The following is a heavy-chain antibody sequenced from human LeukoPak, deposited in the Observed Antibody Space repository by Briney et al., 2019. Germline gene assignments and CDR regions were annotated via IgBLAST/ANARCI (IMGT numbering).Heavy chain of an antibody. Sequence: QAGGSLRLSCAASGFTFSGYEINWVRQAPGKGLEWVSHISGSGVAIHYSDSVKGRFTISRDNAKNSLYLQMDSLRVEDAAVYYYVRDGVPGHTVFDYWGQGTLVIVSS. CDR2: ISGSGVAI. J-gene: IGHJ4*02. D-gene: IGHD2-2*02. V-gene: IGHV3-48*03. CDR1: GFTFSGYE. CDR3: VRDGVPGHTVFDY.